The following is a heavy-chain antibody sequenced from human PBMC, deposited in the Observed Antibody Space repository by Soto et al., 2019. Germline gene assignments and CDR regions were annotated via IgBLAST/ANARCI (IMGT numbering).Heavy chain of an antibody. CDR2: ISWNSGSI. V-gene: IGHV3-9*01. CDR1: GFTFDDYA. Sequence: EVQLVESGGGLVQPGRSLRLSCAASGFTFDDYAMHWVRQAPGKGLEWVSGISWNSGSIGYADSVKGRFTISRDNAKNSLHLQMNSLRAEDTALYYCAKDIAAQYYYGMDVWGQGTTVTVSS. D-gene: IGHD6-13*01. CDR3: AKDIAAQYYYGMDV. J-gene: IGHJ6*02.